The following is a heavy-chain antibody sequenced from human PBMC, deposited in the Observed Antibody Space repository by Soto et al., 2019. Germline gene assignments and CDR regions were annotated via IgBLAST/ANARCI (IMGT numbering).Heavy chain of an antibody. J-gene: IGHJ6*02. CDR3: ARGAAAGADYGMDV. CDR2: IYTSGGT. V-gene: IGHV4-4*07. Sequence: PSETLSLTCTVSGGSISSYYWSWIRQATGKGLEWIGRIYTSGGTNYNPSLKSRVTMSVDTSKKQFSLKLSSVTAADTAVYYCARGAAAGADYGMDVWGQGTTATVSS. CDR1: GGSISSYY. D-gene: IGHD6-13*01.